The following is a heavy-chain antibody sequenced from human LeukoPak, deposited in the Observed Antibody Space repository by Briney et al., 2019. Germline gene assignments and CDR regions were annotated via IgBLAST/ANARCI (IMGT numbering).Heavy chain of an antibody. CDR1: GYTFTSYD. CDR3: ARGHYDFWSGYRFDYYMDV. J-gene: IGHJ6*03. CDR2: MNPNSGNT. V-gene: IGHV1-8*01. D-gene: IGHD3-3*01. Sequence: ASVKVSCKASGYTFTSYDINWVRQATGQGLEWMGWMNPNSGNTGYAQKFQGRVTLTRNTPISTAYMELSSLRSEDTAVYYCARGHYDFWSGYRFDYYMDVWGKGTTVTVSS.